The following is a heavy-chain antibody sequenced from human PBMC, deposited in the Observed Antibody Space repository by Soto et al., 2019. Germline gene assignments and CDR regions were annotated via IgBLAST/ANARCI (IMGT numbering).Heavy chain of an antibody. CDR3: VRSGDYRSGSYWYFFDY. D-gene: IGHD3-10*01. J-gene: IGHJ4*02. V-gene: IGHV3-23*01. CDR2: ISGSGGST. CDR1: GFTFSSYA. Sequence: LRLSCAASGFTFSSYAMSWVRQAPGKGLEWVSAISGSGGSTYYADSVKGRFTISRDNAKNSLFLQLNSLRAEDTALYYCVRSGDYRSGSYWYFFDYWGQGALVTVSS.